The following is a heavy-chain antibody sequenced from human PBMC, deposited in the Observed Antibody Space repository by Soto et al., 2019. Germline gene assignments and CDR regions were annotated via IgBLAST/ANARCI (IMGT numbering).Heavy chain of an antibody. D-gene: IGHD3-16*01. CDR1: GGSFSGYY. CDR3: ARGRIMITSDFDY. J-gene: IGHJ4*02. CDR2: INHSGST. Sequence: SETLSLTCAVYGGSFSGYYWSWIRQPPGKGLEWIGEINHSGSTNYNPSLKSRVTISVDTSKNQFSLKLSSVTAADTAVYYCARGRIMITSDFDYWGQGTLVTVSS. V-gene: IGHV4-34*01.